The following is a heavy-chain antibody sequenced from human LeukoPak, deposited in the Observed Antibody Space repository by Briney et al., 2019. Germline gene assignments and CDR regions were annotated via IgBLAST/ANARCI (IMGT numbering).Heavy chain of an antibody. CDR2: IYHSGST. Sequence: PSETLSLTCAVSGYSISSGYYWGWIRQPPGKGLEGIGSIYHSGSTYYNPSLKSRVTISVDTSKNQFSLKLSSVTAADTAVYYCARQAAAGYYFDYWGQGTLVTVSS. CDR3: ARQAAAGYYFDY. V-gene: IGHV4-38-2*01. CDR1: GYSISSGYY. J-gene: IGHJ4*02. D-gene: IGHD6-13*01.